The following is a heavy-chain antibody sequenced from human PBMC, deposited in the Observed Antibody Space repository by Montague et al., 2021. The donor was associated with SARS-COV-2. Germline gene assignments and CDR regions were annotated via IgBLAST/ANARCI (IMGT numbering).Heavy chain of an antibody. J-gene: IGHJ4*02. CDR2: IKPDGTST. V-gene: IGHV3-74*01. CDR1: GFTLRSYW. Sequence: SLRLSCAASGFTLRSYWMHWVRQVPGRGPVWVSRIKPDGTSTNYAASVKGRFTISRDNAKNTLPLQMNNLRAEDTAVYYCVRPLWFGDSDYFFESWGQGTLVTVSS. D-gene: IGHD3-10*01. CDR3: VRPLWFGDSDYFFES.